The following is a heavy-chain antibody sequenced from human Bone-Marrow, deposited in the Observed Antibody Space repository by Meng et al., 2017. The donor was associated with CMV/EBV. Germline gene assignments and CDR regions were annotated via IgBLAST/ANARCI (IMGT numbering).Heavy chain of an antibody. J-gene: IGHJ5*02. Sequence: SVKVSCKASGGTFSSYAISWVRQAPGQGLEWMGGIIPIFGTANYAQKFQGRVTITTDESTSTAYMELSSLRSEDTAVYYCAGYLPALTRNWFDPWGPGTMVTVSS. CDR3: AGYLPALTRNWFDP. CDR2: IIPIFGTA. D-gene: IGHD3-10*01. CDR1: GGTFSSYA. V-gene: IGHV1-69*05.